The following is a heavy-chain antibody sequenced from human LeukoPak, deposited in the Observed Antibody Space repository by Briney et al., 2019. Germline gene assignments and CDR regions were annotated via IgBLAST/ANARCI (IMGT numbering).Heavy chain of an antibody. Sequence: PSETLSLTCTVSGGSISSYYWSWIRQPPGKPLEWIGYIYHSGSTNYNPSLKSRVSISVDTSNKQFSLKVNSVTAADTAVYYCARQGRLTYFFDNWGQGILVTVSS. CDR2: IYHSGST. J-gene: IGHJ4*02. CDR3: ARQGRLTYFFDN. V-gene: IGHV4-59*08. CDR1: GGSISSYY. D-gene: IGHD3-16*01.